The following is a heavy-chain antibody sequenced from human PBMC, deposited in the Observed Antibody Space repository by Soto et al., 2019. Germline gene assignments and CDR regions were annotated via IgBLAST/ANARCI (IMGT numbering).Heavy chain of an antibody. J-gene: IGHJ3*02. Sequence: PSETLSLTCTVSGGSISTYYWSWIRQPPGKGLEWVGYIYYSGSTNYSPSLKSRVTISVDTSKNQLSLKLSSVTAADTAVYYCAGASTWHPGAFNIWGQGTTVTVS. CDR1: GGSISTYY. V-gene: IGHV4-59*12. CDR3: AGASTWHPGAFNI. D-gene: IGHD5-12*01. CDR2: IYYSGST.